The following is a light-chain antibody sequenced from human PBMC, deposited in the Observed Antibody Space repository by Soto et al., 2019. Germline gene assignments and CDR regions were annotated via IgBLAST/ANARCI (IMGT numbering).Light chain of an antibody. CDR1: QSLLHSNGYNY. V-gene: IGKV2-28*01. CDR3: MQALQLPRT. CDR2: LGS. Sequence: DIVMTQSPLSLPVTPGEPASISCRSSQSLLHSNGYNYLDWYLQKPGQSPQLLIYLGSNRASGVPDRFSGSGSGTDFTLKISRVEAEDVGVYYCMQALQLPRTFGQGTKVEI. J-gene: IGKJ1*01.